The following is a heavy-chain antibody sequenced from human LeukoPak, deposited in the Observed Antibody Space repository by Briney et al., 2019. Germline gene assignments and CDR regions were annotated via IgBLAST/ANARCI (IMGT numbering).Heavy chain of an antibody. J-gene: IGHJ6*02. V-gene: IGHV4-39*01. D-gene: IGHD1-26*01. CDR1: GGSISSSSYY. CDR3: ARVGVLDYSLSLYYYGMDV. Sequence: SETLSLTCTVSGGSISSSSYYWGWIRQPPGKGLEWIGSIYYSGSTYYNPSLKSRVTISVDTSKNQFSLKLSSVTAADTSVYYCARVGVLDYSLSLYYYGMDVWGQGTTVTVSS. CDR2: IYYSGST.